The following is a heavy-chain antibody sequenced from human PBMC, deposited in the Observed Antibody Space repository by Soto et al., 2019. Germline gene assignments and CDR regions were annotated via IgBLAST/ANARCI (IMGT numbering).Heavy chain of an antibody. CDR1: GFTFSSYA. D-gene: IGHD4-4*01. CDR3: AKDRVVTTEVSFGGFDY. Sequence: GGSLRLSCAASGFTFSSYAMSWVRQAPGKGLEWVSAISGSGGSTYYADSVKGRFTISRDNSKNTLYLQMNSLRAEDTAVYYCAKDRVVTTEVSFGGFDYWGQGTLVTVSS. V-gene: IGHV3-23*01. CDR2: ISGSGGST. J-gene: IGHJ4*02.